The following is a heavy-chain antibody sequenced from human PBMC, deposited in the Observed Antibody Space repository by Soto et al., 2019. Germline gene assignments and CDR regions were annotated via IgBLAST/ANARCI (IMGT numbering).Heavy chain of an antibody. CDR3: ARASIVGDTGFDY. Sequence: QVQLVQSGAEVKKPGSSVKVSCKASGGTFSSYAIRWVRQAPGQGLEWMGGIIPIFGTANYAQKFQGRFTMTADESTSTAYRERSSMITEDTAVYYCARASIVGDTGFDYWGQGTLVTVSS. CDR2: IIPIFGTA. V-gene: IGHV1-69*12. D-gene: IGHD1-26*01. CDR1: GGTFSSYA. J-gene: IGHJ4*02.